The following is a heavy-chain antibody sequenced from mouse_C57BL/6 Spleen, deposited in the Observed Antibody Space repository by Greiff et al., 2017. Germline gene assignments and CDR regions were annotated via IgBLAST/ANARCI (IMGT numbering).Heavy chain of an antibody. J-gene: IGHJ3*01. CDR1: GFTFSDYG. CDR2: ISSGSSTI. V-gene: IGHV5-17*01. D-gene: IGHD2-3*01. CDR3: TGPSDGSWFAY. Sequence: EVKLVESGGGLVKPGGSLKLSCAASGFTFSDYGMHWVRQAPEKGLEWVAYISSGSSTIYYADTVKGRFTISRDNAKNTLFLQMTSLRSEDTAMYYCTGPSDGSWFAYWGQGTLVTVSA.